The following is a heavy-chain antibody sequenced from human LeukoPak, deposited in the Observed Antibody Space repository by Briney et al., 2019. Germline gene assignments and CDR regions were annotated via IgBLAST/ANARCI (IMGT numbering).Heavy chain of an antibody. CDR1: GFTFSSYA. CDR2: ISSNGGGT. CDR3: ASGAARSFDY. D-gene: IGHD6-6*01. Sequence: GGSLRLSCAASGFTFSSYAMHWVRQAPGKGMEYVSAISSNGGGTYYANSVKGRFTISRDNSKNTLYLQMGSLRAEDMAVYYCASGAARSFDYWGQGTLVTVSS. J-gene: IGHJ4*02. V-gene: IGHV3-64*01.